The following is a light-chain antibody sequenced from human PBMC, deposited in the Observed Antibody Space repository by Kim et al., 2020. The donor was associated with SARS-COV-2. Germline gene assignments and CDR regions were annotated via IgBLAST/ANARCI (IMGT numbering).Light chain of an antibody. V-gene: IGLV2-14*04. CDR3: SSYTNSNTWV. Sequence: GQSITISCTGTSSDVGGYNYVSWYQQHPGKAPKLMIYDVSKRPSGVSNRFSGSKSANTASLTISGLQAEDEADYYCSSYTNSNTWVFGGGTQLTVL. CDR1: SSDVGGYNY. J-gene: IGLJ3*02. CDR2: DVS.